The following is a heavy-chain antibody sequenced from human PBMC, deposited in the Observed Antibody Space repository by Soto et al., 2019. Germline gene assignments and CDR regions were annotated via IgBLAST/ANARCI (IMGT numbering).Heavy chain of an antibody. J-gene: IGHJ4*02. Sequence: EVQLLESGGGLVQPGGSLRLSCAASGFTFSSYAMSWVRQAPGKGLEWVSAISGSGGSTYYADSVKGRFTISRDNSKNTLCLQMNSLRAEDTAVYYCAKGTYYDILTGYYCDYWGQGTLVTVSS. CDR3: AKGTYYDILTGYYCDY. CDR1: GFTFSSYA. CDR2: ISGSGGST. D-gene: IGHD3-9*01. V-gene: IGHV3-23*01.